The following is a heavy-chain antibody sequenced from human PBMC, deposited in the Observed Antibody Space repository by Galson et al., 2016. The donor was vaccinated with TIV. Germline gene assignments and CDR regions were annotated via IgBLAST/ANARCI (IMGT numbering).Heavy chain of an antibody. CDR3: ARGTDYYGSGSYSY. D-gene: IGHD3-10*01. V-gene: IGHV1-69*01. CDR1: GGIFRSYA. CDR2: IIAIFATS. Sequence: SGGIFRSYATSWVRQAPGQGLEWMGGIIAIFATSNYAQKFQGRVTITADESTSTAYMELSSLRSEDTAMYYCARGTDYYGSGSYSYWGQGTLVTVSS. J-gene: IGHJ4*02.